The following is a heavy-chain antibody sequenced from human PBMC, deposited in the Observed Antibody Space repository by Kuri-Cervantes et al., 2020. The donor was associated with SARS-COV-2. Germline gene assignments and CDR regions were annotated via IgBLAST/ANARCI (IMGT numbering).Heavy chain of an antibody. CDR1: GYTCTSYG. J-gene: IGHJ4*02. D-gene: IGHD3-10*01. V-gene: IGHV1-18*01. Sequence: ASVKVSCKASGYTCTSYGISWVRQAPGQGLEWMGWISAYNGNTNYAQKLQGRVTMTTDTSTSTAYMELRSLRSDDTAVYYCARSITMVRGVIIPRGPSDYWGQGTLVTVSS. CDR3: ARSITMVRGVIIPRGPSDY. CDR2: ISAYNGNT.